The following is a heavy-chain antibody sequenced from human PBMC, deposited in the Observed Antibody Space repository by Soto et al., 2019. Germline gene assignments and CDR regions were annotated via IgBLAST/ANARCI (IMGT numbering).Heavy chain of an antibody. CDR1: GYTFTSYY. V-gene: IGHV1-46*01. CDR3: AKGGAMVYDAFDI. J-gene: IGHJ3*02. Sequence: ASVKVSCKASGYTFTSYYMHWVRQAPGQGLEWMGIINPSGGSTSYAQKFQGRVTMARDTSTSTVYMELSSLRSEDTAVYYCAKGGAMVYDAFDIWGQGTMVTVSS. D-gene: IGHD5-18*01. CDR2: INPSGGST.